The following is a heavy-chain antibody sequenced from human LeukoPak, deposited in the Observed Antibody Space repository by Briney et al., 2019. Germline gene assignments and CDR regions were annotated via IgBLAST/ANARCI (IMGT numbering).Heavy chain of an antibody. Sequence: GRSLRLSCAASGFTFDDYAMHWVRQAPGKGLEWVSGISWNSGSIGYADSVKGRFTISRDNAKNSLYLQMNSLRAEDTALYYCAKGYGSGSYYNWFDPWGQGTLVTVSS. CDR1: GFTFDDYA. CDR3: AKGYGSGSYYNWFDP. D-gene: IGHD3-10*01. J-gene: IGHJ5*02. V-gene: IGHV3-9*01. CDR2: ISWNSGSI.